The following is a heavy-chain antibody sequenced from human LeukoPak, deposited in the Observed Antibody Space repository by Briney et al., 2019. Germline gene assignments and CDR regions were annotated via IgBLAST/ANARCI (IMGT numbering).Heavy chain of an antibody. D-gene: IGHD3-22*01. CDR3: ARHGKGPEGNYYDSSGYYYYFDY. CDR1: GGSISSYY. J-gene: IGHJ4*02. CDR2: IYYSGST. Sequence: PSETLSLTCTVSGGSISSYYWSWIRQPPGKGLEWIGYIYYSGSTNYNPSLKSRVTISVDTSKNQFSLKLSSVTAADTAVYYCARHGKGPEGNYYDSSGYYYYFDYWGQGTLVTVSS. V-gene: IGHV4-59*08.